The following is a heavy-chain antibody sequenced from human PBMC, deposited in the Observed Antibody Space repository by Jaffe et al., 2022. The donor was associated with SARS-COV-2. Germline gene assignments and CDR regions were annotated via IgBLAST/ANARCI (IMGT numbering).Heavy chain of an antibody. CDR2: IKQDGSEK. V-gene: IGHV3-7*01. CDR3: AREIITMIVVVNTYYYYGMDV. J-gene: IGHJ6*02. CDR1: GFTFSSYW. D-gene: IGHD3-22*01. Sequence: EVQLVESGGGLVQPGGSLRLSCAASGFTFSSYWMSWVRQAPGKGLEWVANIKQDGSEKYYVDSVKGRFTISRDNAKNSLYLQMNSLRAEDTAVYYCAREIITMIVVVNTYYYYGMDVWGQGTTVTVSS.